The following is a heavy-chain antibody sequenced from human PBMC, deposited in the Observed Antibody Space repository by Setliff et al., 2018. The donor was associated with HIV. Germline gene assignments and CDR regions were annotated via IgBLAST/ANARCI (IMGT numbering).Heavy chain of an antibody. V-gene: IGHV3-30*01. J-gene: IGHJ6*03. CDR3: AKDLRIDTRADYYIDV. D-gene: IGHD5-18*01. CDR2: ISSDGISK. Sequence: PGGSLRLSCAAFGFTVHWVRQAPGKGLEWVSAISSDGISKYYAESVKGRFTISRDNSKNTVYLQMNSLRPEDSAVFYCAKDLRIDTRADYYIDVWGKGTTVTVSS. CDR1: GFT.